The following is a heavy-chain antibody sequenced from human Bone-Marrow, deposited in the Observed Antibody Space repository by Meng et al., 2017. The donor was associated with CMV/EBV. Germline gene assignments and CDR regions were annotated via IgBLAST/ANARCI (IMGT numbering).Heavy chain of an antibody. CDR1: GFTFSDYY. CDR2: ISSSSSYI. CDR3: ARDDVWLSAYYFDY. Sequence: GGSLRLSCAASGFTFSDYYMSWIRQAPGKGLEWVSSISSSSSYIYYADSVKGRFTISRDNAKNSLYLQMNSLRAEDTAVYYCARDDVWLSAYYFDYWGQGTLVTVSS. D-gene: IGHD3-9*01. J-gene: IGHJ4*02. V-gene: IGHV3-11*06.